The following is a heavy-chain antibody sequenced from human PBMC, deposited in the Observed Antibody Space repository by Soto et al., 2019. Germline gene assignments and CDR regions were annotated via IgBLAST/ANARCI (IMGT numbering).Heavy chain of an antibody. CDR3: ARDSSHYYDSSGSIDY. J-gene: IGHJ4*02. D-gene: IGHD3-22*01. Sequence: PGGSLRLSCAASGFTFSSYSMNWVRQAPGKGLEWVSSISSSSSYIYYADSVKGRFTISRDNAKNSLYLQMNSLRAEDTAVYYCARDSSHYYDSSGSIDYWGQGTLVTVSS. CDR2: ISSSSSYI. V-gene: IGHV3-21*01. CDR1: GFTFSSYS.